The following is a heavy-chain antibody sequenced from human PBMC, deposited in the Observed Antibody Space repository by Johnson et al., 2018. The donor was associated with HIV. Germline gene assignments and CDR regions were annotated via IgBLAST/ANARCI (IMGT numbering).Heavy chain of an antibody. V-gene: IGHV3-20*04. CDR3: ARVQPVGGSYHDAFDI. CDR2: INWNGGST. D-gene: IGHD1-1*01. CDR1: GFTFDDYG. J-gene: IGHJ3*02. Sequence: EVQVVESGGGVVRPGGSLRLSCAASGFTFDDYGMSWVRQAPGKGLEWVSGINWNGGSTGYADSVKGRFTISRDNAKNSLYLQMNSLRGEDTALYYYARVQPVGGSYHDAFDIWGQGTMVTVSS.